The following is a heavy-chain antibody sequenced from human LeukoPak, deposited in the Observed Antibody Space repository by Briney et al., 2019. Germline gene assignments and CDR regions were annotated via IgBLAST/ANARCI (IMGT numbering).Heavy chain of an antibody. Sequence: SGTLSLTCAVSGGSISSSNWWSWVRQPPGKGLEWIGEIYHSGSTNYNPSLKSRVTISVDKSKNQFSLKLSSVTAADTAVYYCARKPIINNAWYYFDCWGQGILVAVSS. CDR2: IYHSGST. V-gene: IGHV4-4*02. CDR3: ARKPIINNAWYYFDC. J-gene: IGHJ4*02. CDR1: GGSISSSNW. D-gene: IGHD1/OR15-1a*01.